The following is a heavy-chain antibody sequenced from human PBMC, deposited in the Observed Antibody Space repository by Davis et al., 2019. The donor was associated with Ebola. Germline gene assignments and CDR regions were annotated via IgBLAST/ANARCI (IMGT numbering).Heavy chain of an antibody. V-gene: IGHV3-30*18. J-gene: IGHJ6*02. CDR3: AKAKEWLRFSDYYYGMDV. CDR1: GFTFSSYG. D-gene: IGHD5-12*01. CDR2: ISYDGSNK. Sequence: PGESLRLSCAASGFTFSSYGMHWVRQAPGKGLEWVAVISYDGSNKYYADSVKGRFTISRDNSKNTLYLQMNSLRAEDTAVYYCAKAKEWLRFSDYYYGMDVWGQGTTVTVSS.